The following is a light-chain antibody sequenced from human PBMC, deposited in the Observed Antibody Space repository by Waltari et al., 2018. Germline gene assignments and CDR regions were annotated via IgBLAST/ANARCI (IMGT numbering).Light chain of an antibody. CDR1: QHIYNY. J-gene: IGKJ2*02. CDR2: AAS. Sequence: DIQMTQSPSSLSASVGDRVTITCQASQHIYNYLNWYQQKPWKAPKLLIYAASNLQTGVPSRFSGGGSGTDFTFVISNLQPEDIATYYCQQYEGLPRTFGQGTKLEMK. V-gene: IGKV1-33*01. CDR3: QQYEGLPRT.